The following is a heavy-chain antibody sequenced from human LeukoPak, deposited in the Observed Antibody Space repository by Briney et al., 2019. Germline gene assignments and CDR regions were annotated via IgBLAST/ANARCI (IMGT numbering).Heavy chain of an antibody. CDR1: GGSFSGYY. CDR2: INHSGST. Sequence: SETLSLTCAVYGGSFSGYYWSWIRQPPGKGLEWIEEINHSGSTNYNPSLKSRVTISVDTSKNQFSLKLSSVTAADTAVYYCARGWKGIQLWLGPGDYWGQGTLVTVSS. D-gene: IGHD5-18*01. J-gene: IGHJ4*02. CDR3: ARGWKGIQLWLGPGDY. V-gene: IGHV4-34*01.